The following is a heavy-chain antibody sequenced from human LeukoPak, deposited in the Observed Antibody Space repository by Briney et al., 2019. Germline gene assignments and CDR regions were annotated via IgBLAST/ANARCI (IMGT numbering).Heavy chain of an antibody. CDR3: ARSFSILEWLPNYYFDY. CDR1: GFTFSSYE. Sequence: GGSLRLSCAASGFTFSSYEMNWVRQAPGKGLEWVSYISSSGSTIYYADSVKGRFTISRDNAKNSLYLQMNSLRAEDTAVYYCARSFSILEWLPNYYFDYWGQGTLVTVSS. J-gene: IGHJ4*02. V-gene: IGHV3-48*03. D-gene: IGHD3-3*01. CDR2: ISSSGSTI.